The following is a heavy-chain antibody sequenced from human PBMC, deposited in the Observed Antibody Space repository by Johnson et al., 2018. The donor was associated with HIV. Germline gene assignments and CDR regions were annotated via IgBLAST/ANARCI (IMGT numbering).Heavy chain of an antibody. CDR3: AVGKYCSSTSCYMEDAFDI. V-gene: IGHV3-66*01. CDR2: IYSGGST. D-gene: IGHD2-2*02. J-gene: IGHJ3*02. Sequence: VQLVESGGGLVQPGGSLRLSCAASGFTVSSNYMSWVRQAPGKGLEWVSVIYSGGSTYYADSVKGRFTISRDNSKNTLYLQMNSLRAEDTAVYYCAVGKYCSSTSCYMEDAFDIWCQGTMVTVSS. CDR1: GFTVSSNY.